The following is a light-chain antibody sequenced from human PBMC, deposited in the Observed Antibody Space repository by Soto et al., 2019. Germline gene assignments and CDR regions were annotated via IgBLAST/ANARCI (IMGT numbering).Light chain of an antibody. J-gene: IGLJ1*01. CDR1: SSNIGAGYD. CDR3: QSYDSSLSGRYV. V-gene: IGLV1-40*01. CDR2: GNS. Sequence: QSVLTQPPSVSGAPGQRVTISCTGSSSNIGAGYDVHWYQQLPGTAPKLLIYGNSNRPSGVPDRFSGSKSDTSASLAITGLQAEDEADYYCQSYDSSLSGRYVFGTGTKLTVL.